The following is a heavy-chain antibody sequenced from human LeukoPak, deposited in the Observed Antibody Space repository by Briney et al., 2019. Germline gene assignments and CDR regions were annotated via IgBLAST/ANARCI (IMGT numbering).Heavy chain of an antibody. CDR3: ARLPPTESSGWGRPFDY. CDR1: GGSISSSSYY. D-gene: IGHD6-19*01. Sequence: SETLSLTCTVSGGSISSSSYYWGWIRQPPGKGLEWIGSIYYSGSTYYNPSLKSRVTISVDTSKNQFSLKLSSVPAADTAVFYCARLPPTESSGWGRPFDYWGQGTLVTVSS. CDR2: IYYSGST. J-gene: IGHJ4*02. V-gene: IGHV4-39*01.